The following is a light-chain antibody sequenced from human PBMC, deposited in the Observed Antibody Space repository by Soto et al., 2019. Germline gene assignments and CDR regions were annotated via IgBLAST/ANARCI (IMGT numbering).Light chain of an antibody. V-gene: IGKV3-15*01. CDR3: QQYNNWPDT. CDR1: QSVSSN. J-gene: IGKJ2*01. Sequence: EIVMTQSPATLSVSPGERAALSCRASQSVSSNFAWYQQKPGQAPRLLIYGASTRATGIPARFSGSGSGTEFILTLSSVQYGDFAVSYYQQYNNWPDTFGQGTKLEIK. CDR2: GAS.